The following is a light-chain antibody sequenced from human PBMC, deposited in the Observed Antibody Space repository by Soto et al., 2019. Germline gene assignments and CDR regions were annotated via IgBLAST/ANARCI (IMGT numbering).Light chain of an antibody. J-gene: IGKJ1*01. V-gene: IGKV3-11*01. CDR2: DAS. Sequence: EFVLTQSPATLSLSPGESATLSCRASQSVSSYLAWYQQKPGQGPRLLIYDASNRATGVSARFSGSGSGTDFTLTISSLETEDFAVYYCHQRSSWPRGSFGQGTKVEIK. CDR1: QSVSSY. CDR3: HQRSSWPRGS.